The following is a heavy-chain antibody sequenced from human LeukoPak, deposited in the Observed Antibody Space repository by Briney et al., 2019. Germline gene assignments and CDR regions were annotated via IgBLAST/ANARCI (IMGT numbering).Heavy chain of an antibody. CDR1: GFTFSTYG. V-gene: IGHV3-30*02. CDR2: IRYDGNNK. CDR3: ATSSGPLLWAFDY. D-gene: IGHD3-10*01. Sequence: GGSLRLSCAASGFTFSTYGMDWVRQAPGKGLEWVAFIRYDGNNKYYADSVKGRFTISRDNSKNTLYLQMNSLRAEDTAVYYCATSSGPLLWAFDYWGQGTLVTVSS. J-gene: IGHJ4*02.